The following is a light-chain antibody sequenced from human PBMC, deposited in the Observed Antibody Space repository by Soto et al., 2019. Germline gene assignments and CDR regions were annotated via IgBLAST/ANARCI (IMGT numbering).Light chain of an antibody. CDR3: QSYDNSLSGARV. Sequence: QAVVTQPPSASGTPGQRVTISCSGSSSNIGSNYVYWYQQLPGTAPKLLIYDDNSRPSGVPDRFSGSKSGTSASLAITGRQAEDEADYYCQSYDNSLSGARVFGGGTKVTVL. J-gene: IGLJ3*02. CDR2: DDN. V-gene: IGLV1-47*02. CDR1: SSNIGSNY.